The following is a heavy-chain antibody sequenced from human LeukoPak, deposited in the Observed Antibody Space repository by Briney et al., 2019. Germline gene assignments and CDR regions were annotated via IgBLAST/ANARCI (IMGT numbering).Heavy chain of an antibody. J-gene: IGHJ4*02. CDR2: IYYSGTT. V-gene: IGHV4-59*01. CDR1: GGSISSYY. D-gene: IGHD6-13*01. CDR3: AXXXXXXAAQYGY. Sequence: SETLSLTCTVSGGSISSYYWSWIRQPPGKGLEWIGYIYYSGTTNYNPSLKSRVTISVDTSKNQFSLKLSSVTAADTAVYYCAXXXXXXAAQYGYWGQGTLVTVSS.